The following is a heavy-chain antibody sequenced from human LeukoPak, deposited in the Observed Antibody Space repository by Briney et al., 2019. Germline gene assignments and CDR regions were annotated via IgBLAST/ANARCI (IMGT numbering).Heavy chain of an antibody. J-gene: IGHJ4*02. CDR2: MNPNSGNT. V-gene: IGHV1-8*01. CDR1: GYTFTSYD. Sequence: ASVKVSCKASGYTFTSYDINWVRQATGQGLEWMGWMNPNSGNTGYEQKFQGRVTMTRNTSISTAYMELSSLRSEDTAVYYCARVPMRYSSHFDYWGQGTLVTVSS. CDR3: ARVPMRYSSHFDY. D-gene: IGHD6-19*01.